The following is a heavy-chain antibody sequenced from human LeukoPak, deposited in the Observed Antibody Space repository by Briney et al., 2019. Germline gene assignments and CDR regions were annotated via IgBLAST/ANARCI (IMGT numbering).Heavy chain of an antibody. CDR2: IFHSGHT. J-gene: IGHJ5*02. V-gene: IGHV4-61*09. Sequence: PSQTLSLTCTVSGGSISSGSYYWSWIRQPAGKGLEWIADIFHSGHTYYNPSLKSRVTISVDTSKNQFSLKLSSVTAADTAVYYCARGSEEAAATDWLDPWGQGTLVTVSS. CDR3: ARGSEEAAATDWLDP. CDR1: GGSISSGSYY. D-gene: IGHD6-13*01.